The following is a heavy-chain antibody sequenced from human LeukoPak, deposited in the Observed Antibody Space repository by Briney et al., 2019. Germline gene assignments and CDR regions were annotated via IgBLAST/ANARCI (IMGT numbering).Heavy chain of an antibody. CDR1: GCSLTTTGMR. V-gene: IGHV2-70*04. D-gene: IGHD1-26*01. CDR3: ALSGPLDY. Sequence: SGPALVKPTQTLTLTCTFSGCSLTTTGMRVSWIRQPPGKALEWLARIDWDDDKFYSTSLRTRLTISKDTSRNQVVLRMTNMDPVDTATYYCALSGPLDYWGQGTLVTVSS. CDR2: IDWDDDK. J-gene: IGHJ4*02.